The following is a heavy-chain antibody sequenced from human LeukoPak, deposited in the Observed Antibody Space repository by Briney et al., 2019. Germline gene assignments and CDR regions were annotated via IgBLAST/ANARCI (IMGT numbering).Heavy chain of an antibody. V-gene: IGHV3-73*01. Sequence: PGGSLRLSCAASGFTFSGSAIHWGRQSSGKGLEWVRQIDKKDKGYATATAYAASVKGRFTISRDDSINTAYLQMKSLKTEDTALYYCTRDSGTYNWFDPWGQGTLVTVSS. CDR3: TRDSGTYNWFDP. CDR2: IDKKDKGYATAT. D-gene: IGHD1-26*01. J-gene: IGHJ5*02. CDR1: GFTFSGSA.